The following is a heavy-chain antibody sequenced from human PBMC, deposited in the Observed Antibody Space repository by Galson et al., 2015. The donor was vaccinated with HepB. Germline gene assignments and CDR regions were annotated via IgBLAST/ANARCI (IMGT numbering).Heavy chain of an antibody. CDR3: ATAKFGNGAYWTFEI. V-gene: IGHV3-23*01. Sequence: SLRLSCAASGFRFGSYAMAWVRQAPGKGLEWVSGISGGGDRTYYADSVKGRFTMTRDNAKNAVWLQMKSLRAEDTAVYYCATAKFGNGAYWTFEIWGQGTLVTVSS. CDR2: ISGGGDRT. J-gene: IGHJ3*02. D-gene: IGHD4/OR15-4a*01. CDR1: GFRFGSYA.